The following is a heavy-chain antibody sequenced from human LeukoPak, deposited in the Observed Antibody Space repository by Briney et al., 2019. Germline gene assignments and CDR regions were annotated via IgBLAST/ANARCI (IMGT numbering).Heavy chain of an antibody. V-gene: IGHV4-59*07. CDR3: AIFGDYYESSDYMYFFDY. J-gene: IGHJ4*02. Sequence: PSHTLSLPCPRSGDSLIRHYWSPLPATPGTGLDWVKQLYDIGTTNYNPSLKSRVTISVDTSKNQYSLRLRSATAADTAVYYCAIFGDYYESSDYMYFFDYWGQGTLVTVSA. CDR1: GDSLIRHY. D-gene: IGHD3-22*01. CDR2: LYDIGTT.